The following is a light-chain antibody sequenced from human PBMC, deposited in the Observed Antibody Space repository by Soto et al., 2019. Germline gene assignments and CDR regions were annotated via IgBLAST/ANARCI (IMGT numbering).Light chain of an antibody. J-gene: IGLJ2*01. CDR2: DVS. V-gene: IGLV2-14*03. Sequence: QSALTQPASVSASPGQSLTISCTGTSGDVGAYNYVAWYQQHPDKAPKLMIYDVSHRPSGVSDRFSGSKSGNTASLTISGLQAEDEADYYCSSYTSGSTLIFGGGTKVTVL. CDR1: SGDVGAYNY. CDR3: SSYTSGSTLI.